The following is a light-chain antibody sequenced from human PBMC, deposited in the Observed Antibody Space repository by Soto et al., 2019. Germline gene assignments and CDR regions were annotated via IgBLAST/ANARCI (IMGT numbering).Light chain of an antibody. CDR3: SSYTTSGTWV. CDR1: SSDVGGYNY. Sequence: QSALTQPASVSGSPGQSITISCTGTSSDVGGYNYVSWYRQHPGMVPKLMIYEVSNRPSGVSYRFSGSKSGNTASLTISGLQDEDEADFYCSSYTTSGTWVFGGGTKLTVL. CDR2: EVS. V-gene: IGLV2-14*01. J-gene: IGLJ3*02.